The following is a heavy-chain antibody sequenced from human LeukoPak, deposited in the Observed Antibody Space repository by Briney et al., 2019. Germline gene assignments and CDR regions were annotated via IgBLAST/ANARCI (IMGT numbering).Heavy chain of an antibody. V-gene: IGHV1-24*01. J-gene: IGHJ5*02. CDR2: FDPEDGEK. Sequence: ASVKISCKISGYTLTALSMHCVRQTPGKEVEWMGGFDPEDGEKIYAQKIQGRVTMTEDTSTDTAYMELSSLRSEATAVYYCATRYQLLNNWFDPWGQGTLVTVSS. CDR1: GYTLTALS. CDR3: ATRYQLLNNWFDP. D-gene: IGHD2-2*01.